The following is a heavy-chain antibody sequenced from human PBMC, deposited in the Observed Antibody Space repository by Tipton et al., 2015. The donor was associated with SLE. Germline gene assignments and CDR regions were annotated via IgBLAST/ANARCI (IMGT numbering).Heavy chain of an antibody. CDR1: GFTFRNYG. Sequence: SLRLSCATSGFTFRNYGVHWVRQAPGKVLEWVAVVWYDGSKKYYLDSVKGRFTISRDNSRNMMYLEMNSLRAEDTAVYYCAKDRERGHYFDSWGQGTLVTVSS. J-gene: IGHJ4*02. V-gene: IGHV3-33*06. CDR2: VWYDGSKK. D-gene: IGHD5-24*01. CDR3: AKDRERGHYFDS.